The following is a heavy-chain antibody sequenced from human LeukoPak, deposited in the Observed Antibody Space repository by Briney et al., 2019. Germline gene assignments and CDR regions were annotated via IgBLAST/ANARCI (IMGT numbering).Heavy chain of an antibody. CDR3: ATDLGLVGAYTAPFDY. J-gene: IGHJ4*02. V-gene: IGHV1-18*01. CDR1: GYTFTSYG. Sequence: GASVKVSCKASGYTFTSYGISWVRQAPGQGLEWMGWISAYNGNTNYAQKLQGRVTMTTDTSTSTAYMELRSLRSEDTAVYYCATDLGLVGAYTAPFDYWGQGTLVTVSS. D-gene: IGHD1-26*01. CDR2: ISAYNGNT.